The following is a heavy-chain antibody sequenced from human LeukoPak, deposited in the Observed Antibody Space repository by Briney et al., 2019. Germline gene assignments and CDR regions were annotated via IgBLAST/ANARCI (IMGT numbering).Heavy chain of an antibody. CDR2: INPSGGST. Sequence: VSVKVSCKASGYTFTSYYMHWVRQAPGQGLEWMGIINPSGGSTSYAQKFQGRVTMTRDTSTSTVYMELSSLRSEDTAVYYCARDRVDTVYYYYYGMDVWGQGTPVTVSS. CDR1: GYTFTSYY. V-gene: IGHV1-46*01. CDR3: ARDRVDTVYYYYYGMDV. D-gene: IGHD5-18*01. J-gene: IGHJ6*02.